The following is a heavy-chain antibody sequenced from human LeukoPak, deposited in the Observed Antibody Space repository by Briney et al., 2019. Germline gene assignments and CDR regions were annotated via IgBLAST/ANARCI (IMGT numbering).Heavy chain of an antibody. J-gene: IGHJ4*02. CDR3: AAMTTVTHVDY. V-gene: IGHV3-11*01. CDR2: ISSSGSTI. CDR1: GFTFSDYY. Sequence: GGSLRLSCAASGFTFSDYYMSWIRQAPGKGLEWVSYISSSGSTIYYADSVKGRFTISRDNAKNSLYLQMNSLRAEDTAVYYCAAMTTVTHVDYWGQGTPVTVSS. D-gene: IGHD4-17*01.